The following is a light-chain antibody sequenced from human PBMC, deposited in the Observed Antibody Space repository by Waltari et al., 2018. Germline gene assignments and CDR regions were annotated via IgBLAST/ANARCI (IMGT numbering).Light chain of an antibody. Sequence: QSALTQPASVSGSPGQSLTISCTGPRRAVGCYDYVPRYQQHPGKAPKLMIFDVTKRLSGVSTRFSASKSGNTASLTISGLRAEDEADYYCSSYTDTSTRYVFGTGTKVTVL. CDR2: DVT. J-gene: IGLJ1*01. CDR1: RRAVGCYDY. V-gene: IGLV2-14*03. CDR3: SSYTDTSTRYV.